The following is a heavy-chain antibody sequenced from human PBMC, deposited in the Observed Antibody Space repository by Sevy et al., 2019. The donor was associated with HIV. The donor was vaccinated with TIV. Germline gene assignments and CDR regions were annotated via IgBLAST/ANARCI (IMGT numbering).Heavy chain of an antibody. CDR2: ISGSGGVT. CDR3: AKGGVVVLEEISRYYYYGMDV. D-gene: IGHD2-15*01. J-gene: IGHJ6*02. CDR1: GFTFSSYA. Sequence: GGSLRLSCAASGFTFSSYAMSWVRQAPGKGLEWVSGISGSGGVTYYADSVKGRFTISRDNSKNTLYLQMNSLRAEDTAVYYCAKGGVVVLEEISRYYYYGMDVWGQGTTVTVSS. V-gene: IGHV3-23*01.